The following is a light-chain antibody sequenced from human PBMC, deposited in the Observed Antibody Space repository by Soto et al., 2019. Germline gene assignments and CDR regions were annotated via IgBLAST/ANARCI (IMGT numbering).Light chain of an antibody. CDR3: QQYGSSPS. J-gene: IGKJ1*01. Sequence: EIVMTQSPFTLSVSPGERATLSWRAGQSVDIDLAWYQQKPGLSPRLILYDTSFRATGIPDRFSGSGSGTDFTLTISRLDPEDFAVYYCQQYGSSPSFGQGTKVDIK. V-gene: IGKV3D-20*01. CDR2: DTS. CDR1: QSVDID.